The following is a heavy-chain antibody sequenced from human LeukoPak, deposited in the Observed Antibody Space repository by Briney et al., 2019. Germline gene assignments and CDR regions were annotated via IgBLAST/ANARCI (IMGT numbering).Heavy chain of an antibody. CDR1: GYPFTSYG. Sequence: ASVKVSCKASGYPFTSYGISWVRQAPGQGLEWMGWISAYNGNTNYAQKLQGRVTMTTDTSTSTAYMELRSLRSDDTAVYYCARVQQLDSDHYYYYGMDVWGQGTTVTVSS. D-gene: IGHD6-13*01. CDR3: ARVQQLDSDHYYYYGMDV. J-gene: IGHJ6*02. CDR2: ISAYNGNT. V-gene: IGHV1-18*01.